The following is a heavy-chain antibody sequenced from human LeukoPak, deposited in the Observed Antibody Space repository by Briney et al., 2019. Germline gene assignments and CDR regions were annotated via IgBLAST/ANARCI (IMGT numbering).Heavy chain of an antibody. CDR2: IDYSGST. Sequence: SETLSLTCTVSGGSIRSSSHYWGYIRQPPGKGLDWIGSIDYSGSTYYNPSLQSRVTISVVTSTNPFSLNLSSVTAADTAVYYCASSRDWFPFDSWGQGTLVTVSS. CDR1: GGSIRSSSHY. CDR3: ASSRDWFPFDS. J-gene: IGHJ4*02. V-gene: IGHV4-39*01. D-gene: IGHD3-9*01.